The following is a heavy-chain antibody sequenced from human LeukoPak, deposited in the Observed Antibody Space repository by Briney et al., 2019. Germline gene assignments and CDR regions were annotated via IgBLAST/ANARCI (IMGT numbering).Heavy chain of an antibody. D-gene: IGHD6-19*01. Sequence: AGGSLRLSCAASGFTFSSYAMHWVRQAPGKGLEWVAVISYDGSNKYYADSVKGQFTISRDNSKNTLYLQMNSLRAEDTAVYYCARGRARGWYDYWGQGTLVTVSS. CDR2: ISYDGSNK. J-gene: IGHJ4*02. V-gene: IGHV3-30*14. CDR3: ARGRARGWYDY. CDR1: GFTFSSYA.